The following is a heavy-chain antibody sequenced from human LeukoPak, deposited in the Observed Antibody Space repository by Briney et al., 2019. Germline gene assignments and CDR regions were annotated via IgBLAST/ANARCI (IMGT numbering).Heavy chain of an antibody. J-gene: IGHJ5*02. D-gene: IGHD1-1*01. CDR1: GGSISSGGYY. CDR3: ARGGGGWNAWFDP. CDR2: IFYSRST. Sequence: SETLSLTCTVSGGSISSGGYYWSWIRQHPGKGLEWIGYIFYSRSTYYNPSLRSRVTISVDTSKNQFSLKLSSVTAADTAVYYCARGGGGWNAWFDPWGQGTLVTVSS. V-gene: IGHV4-31*03.